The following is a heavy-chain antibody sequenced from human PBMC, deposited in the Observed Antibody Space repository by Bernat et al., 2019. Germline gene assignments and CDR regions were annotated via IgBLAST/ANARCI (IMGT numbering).Heavy chain of an antibody. CDR3: ARVYGSGSYLNWLDP. CDR2: ISGSGGSK. V-gene: IGHV3-23*04. D-gene: IGHD3-10*01. J-gene: IGHJ5*02. Sequence: EVQLVESGGGLVQPGGSLRLSCAASGFTFSSYAMSWVRQAPGKGLEWVSAISGSGGSKYYADSVKGRFTISRDNSKNTLYLQMNSLRAEDTAVYYCARVYGSGSYLNWLDPWGQGTLVTVSS. CDR1: GFTFSSYA.